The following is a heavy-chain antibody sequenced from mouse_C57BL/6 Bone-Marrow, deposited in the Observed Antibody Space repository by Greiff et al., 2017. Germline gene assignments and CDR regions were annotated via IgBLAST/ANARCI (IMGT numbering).Heavy chain of an antibody. CDR1: GYTFTSYG. J-gene: IGHJ3*01. CDR3: ARRPYYSGIIYWCAY. CDR2: IYPRSGNT. V-gene: IGHV1-81*01. D-gene: IGHD1-1*01. Sequence: QVQLQQSGAELARPGASVKLSCKASGYTFTSYGISWVKQRTGQGLEWIGEIYPRSGNTYYNEKFKGKATLTADKSSSTAYMELRSLTAEDSAVYFCARRPYYSGIIYWCAYWGHGTLVTVSA.